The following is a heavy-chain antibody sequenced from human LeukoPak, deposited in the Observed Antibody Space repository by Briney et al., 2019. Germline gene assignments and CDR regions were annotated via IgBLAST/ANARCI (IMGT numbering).Heavy chain of an antibody. J-gene: IGHJ4*02. CDR2: ISGSGGST. CDR1: GFTFSSYA. D-gene: IGHD6-19*01. V-gene: IGHV3-23*01. CDR3: AKDLEQWLVLGLFDY. Sequence: GGSLRLSCAASGFTFSSYAMSWVRQAPGKGREWVSAISGSGGSTYYADSVKGRFTISRDNSKNTLYLKMNSLRAEDTAVYYCAKDLEQWLVLGLFDYWGQGTLVTVSS.